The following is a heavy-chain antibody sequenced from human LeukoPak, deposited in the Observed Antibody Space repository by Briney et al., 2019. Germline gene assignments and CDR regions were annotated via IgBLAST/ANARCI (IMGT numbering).Heavy chain of an antibody. V-gene: IGHV3-23*01. Sequence: GGSLRLSCAASGFTFSSYAMNWVRQAPGKGLEWVSTISGSGGSTYYADSVKGRFTISRDNSKNTLNLQMNSLRVDDTAVYYCARRVAVAASSFDYWGQGTLVTASS. D-gene: IGHD6-19*01. CDR3: ARRVAVAASSFDY. J-gene: IGHJ4*02. CDR1: GFTFSSYA. CDR2: ISGSGGST.